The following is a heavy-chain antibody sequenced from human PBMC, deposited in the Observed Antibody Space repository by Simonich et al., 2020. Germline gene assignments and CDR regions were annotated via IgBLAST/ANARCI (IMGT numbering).Heavy chain of an antibody. CDR1: GFTFSDYY. J-gene: IGHJ6*02. Sequence: QVQLVESGGGLVKPGGSLRLSCAASGFTFSDYYMSWIRQAPGKGLGWVSYISSSGSTIYYADSVKGRFTISRDNAKNSLYRQMNSLRAEDTAVYYCARAANFWSGYTNGMDVWGQGTTVTVSS. V-gene: IGHV3-11*01. CDR2: ISSSGSTI. CDR3: ARAANFWSGYTNGMDV. D-gene: IGHD3-3*01.